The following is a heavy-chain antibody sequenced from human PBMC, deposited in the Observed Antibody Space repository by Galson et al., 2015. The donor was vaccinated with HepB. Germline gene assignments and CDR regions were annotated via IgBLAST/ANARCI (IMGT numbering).Heavy chain of an antibody. V-gene: IGHV1-69*13. Sequence: SVKVSCKASGGTFSSYAISWVRQAPGQGLEWMGGIIPIFGTANYAQKFQGRVTITADESTSTAYMELSSLRSEDTAVYYCARGSQWELRPYYYYYYMDVWGKGTTVTVSS. CDR2: IIPIFGTA. J-gene: IGHJ6*03. D-gene: IGHD1-26*01. CDR1: GGTFSSYA. CDR3: ARGSQWELRPYYYYYYMDV.